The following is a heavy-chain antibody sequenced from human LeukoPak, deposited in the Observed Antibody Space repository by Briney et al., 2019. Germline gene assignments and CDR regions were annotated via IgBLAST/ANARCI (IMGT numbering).Heavy chain of an antibody. CDR3: ARDGGRATYYYDSSGYYYFDY. D-gene: IGHD3-22*01. Sequence: GGSLRLSCAASGFTFSSYGMHWVRQAPGKGLEWVAVISYDGSNKYYADSVKGRFTISRDNSKNTLYLQMNSLRAEDTAVYYCARDGGRATYYYDSSGYYYFDYWGQGTLVTVSS. J-gene: IGHJ4*02. V-gene: IGHV3-30*03. CDR2: ISYDGSNK. CDR1: GFTFSSYG.